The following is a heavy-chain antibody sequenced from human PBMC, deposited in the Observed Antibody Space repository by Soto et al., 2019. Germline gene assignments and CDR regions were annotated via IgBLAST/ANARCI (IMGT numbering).Heavy chain of an antibody. J-gene: IGHJ4*02. CDR1: GFTFSSYG. CDR3: AKTPPDYYFWSGYPQS. CDR2: ISYDGSNK. Sequence: QVQLVESGGGVVQPGRSLRLSCAASGFTFSSYGMHWVRQAPGKGLEWVAVISYDGSNKYYADSVKGRFTISRDNSKNTLYLQMNSLRAEDTAVYYCAKTPPDYYFWSGYPQSWGQGTLVTVSS. D-gene: IGHD3-3*01. V-gene: IGHV3-30*18.